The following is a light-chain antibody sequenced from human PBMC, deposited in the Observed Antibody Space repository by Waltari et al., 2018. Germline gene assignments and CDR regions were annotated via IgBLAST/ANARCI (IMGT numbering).Light chain of an antibody. V-gene: IGLV2-23*01. J-gene: IGLJ2*01. CDR3: CSYVRGNTLV. CDR2: EGS. Sequence: QSALTQPASVSGSPGQSITISCTGTSSDVGSYNLVSWYQHHPGKAPKLMIYEGSKRPSGVSNRFSGSKSGNTASLTISGLQAEDEAYYYCCSYVRGNTLVFGGGTKLTVL. CDR1: SSDVGSYNL.